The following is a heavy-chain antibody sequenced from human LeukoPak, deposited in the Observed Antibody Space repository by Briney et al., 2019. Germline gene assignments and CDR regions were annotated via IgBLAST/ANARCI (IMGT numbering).Heavy chain of an antibody. CDR2: IYPGDSDT. V-gene: IGHV5-51*04. CDR1: GYRFSSYW. CDR3: ASPQGAYNSSGPSLGY. Sequence: GESLNISCKGSGYRFSSYWIGWVRQMPGKGVEWMGIIYPGDSDTRNSPSFQGQASISAAKPINTAYLQWTRLKTSDTAMYYCASPQGAYNSSGPSLGYWGQGTLVTVSS. J-gene: IGHJ4*02. D-gene: IGHD3-22*01.